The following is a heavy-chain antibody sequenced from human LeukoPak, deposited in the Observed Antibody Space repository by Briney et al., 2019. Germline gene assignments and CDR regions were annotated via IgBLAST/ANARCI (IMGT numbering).Heavy chain of an antibody. CDR3: ARNTPRAGPRGFED. CDR1: GYTFTGYY. Sequence: ASVKVSCKASGYTFTGYYMHWVRQAPGQGLEWMGWINPNSGGTNYAQKFQGRVTMTRDTSISTAYMELSRLRSDDTAVYYCARNTPRAGPRGFEDWGQGTLVTVSS. J-gene: IGHJ4*02. V-gene: IGHV1-2*02. CDR2: INPNSGGT.